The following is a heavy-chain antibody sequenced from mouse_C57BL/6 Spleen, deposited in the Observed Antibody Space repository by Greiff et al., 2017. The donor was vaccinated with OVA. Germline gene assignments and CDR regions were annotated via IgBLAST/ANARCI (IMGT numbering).Heavy chain of an antibody. CDR2: IYPGSGST. D-gene: IGHD1-1*01. CDR3: ARGDYYGSFPAMDY. V-gene: IGHV1-55*01. CDR1: GYTFTSYW. J-gene: IGHJ4*01. Sequence: QVQLQQSGAELVKPGASVKMSCKASGYTFTSYWITWVKQRPGQGLEWIGDIYPGSGSTNYNEKFKSKATLTVDTSSSTAYMQLSSLTSEDSAVYDCARGDYYGSFPAMDYWGQGTSVTVSS.